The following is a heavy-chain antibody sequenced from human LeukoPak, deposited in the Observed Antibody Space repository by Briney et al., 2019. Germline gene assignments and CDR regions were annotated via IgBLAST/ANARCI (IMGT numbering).Heavy chain of an antibody. J-gene: IGHJ4*02. CDR1: GGSISRYY. CDR2: IYYSGST. Sequence: SETLSLTCTVSGGSISRYYWRWIRQPPGKGLEWIGYIYYSGSTNYNPSLKSRVTISVDTSKNQFSLKLSSVTAADTAVYYCAREGQSRDYVWGSYRYGYFDYWGQGTLVTVSS. D-gene: IGHD3-16*02. V-gene: IGHV4-59*01. CDR3: AREGQSRDYVWGSYRYGYFDY.